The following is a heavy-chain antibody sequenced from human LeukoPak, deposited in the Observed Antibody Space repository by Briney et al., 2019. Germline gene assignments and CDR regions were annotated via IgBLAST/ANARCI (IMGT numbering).Heavy chain of an antibody. D-gene: IGHD3-3*01. Sequence: PGGSXXXXXXASGFTFSSXAXXXVRXAPGKGXXXXXXXXXXGGSTYYADSVKGRFTISRDNSKNTLYLQMNSLRAEDTAVYYCAKSRSRGDFWSGYHIAIDYWGQGTLVTVSS. J-gene: IGHJ4*02. CDR3: AKSRSRGDFWSGYHIAIDY. CDR2: XXXXGGST. CDR1: GFTFSSXA. V-gene: IGHV3-23*01.